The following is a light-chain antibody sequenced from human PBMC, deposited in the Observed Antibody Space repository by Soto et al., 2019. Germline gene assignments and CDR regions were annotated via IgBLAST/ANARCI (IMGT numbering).Light chain of an antibody. Sequence: QSVLTQPPSASGTPGQRVTISCSGSSSNIETNTVSWFQQLPRTAPKLLIYSNNQRPSGVPDRFSDSKSGTSASLAISGLQSEDEANYYCAAWDDSLNGPHYVFGTGTKVTVL. CDR2: SNN. J-gene: IGLJ1*01. CDR3: AAWDDSLNGPHYV. V-gene: IGLV1-44*01. CDR1: SSNIETNT.